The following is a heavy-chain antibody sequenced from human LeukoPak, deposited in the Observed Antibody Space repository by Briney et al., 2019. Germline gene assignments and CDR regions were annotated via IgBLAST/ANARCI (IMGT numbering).Heavy chain of an antibody. J-gene: IGHJ5*02. CDR1: GGSISSSSYY. Sequence: PSETLSLTCTVSGGSISSSSYYWGWIRQPPGKGLEWIGRIYYSGSTYYNPSLKSRVTISVDTSKNQFSLKLSSVTAADTAVYYCARHTVFYDSSGYYLSGNWFDPWGQGTLVTVSS. V-gene: IGHV4-39*01. CDR2: IYYSGST. D-gene: IGHD3-22*01. CDR3: ARHTVFYDSSGYYLSGNWFDP.